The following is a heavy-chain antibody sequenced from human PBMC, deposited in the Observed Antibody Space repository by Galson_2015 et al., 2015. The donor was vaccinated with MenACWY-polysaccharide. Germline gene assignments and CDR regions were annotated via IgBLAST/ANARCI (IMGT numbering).Heavy chain of an antibody. J-gene: IGHJ6*02. CDR3: AENTSQAADSAPYYYVLDV. V-gene: IGHV3-23*01. Sequence: SLRLSCAVSELTFNTYAMTWVRQAPGKGLEWGATISGSGFRIHHADSVKGRFTISRDNSKNTVFMQMNNLKAADTAVYYCAENTSQAADSAPYYYVLDVWGLGTTVTVSS. D-gene: IGHD6-13*01. CDR1: ELTFNTYA. CDR2: ISGSGFRI.